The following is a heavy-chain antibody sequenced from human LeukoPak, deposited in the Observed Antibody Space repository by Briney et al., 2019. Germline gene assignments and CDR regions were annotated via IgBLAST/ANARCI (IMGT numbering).Heavy chain of an antibody. Sequence: SETLSLTCTVSGGSISSYYWSWIRQPPGKGLEWIGYIYYSGSTNYNPSLKSRVTISVDTSKNQFSLKRSSVTAADTAVYYWARGWAAAGTDAFDIWGQGTMVTVSS. CDR2: IYYSGST. CDR1: GGSISSYY. J-gene: IGHJ3*02. D-gene: IGHD6-13*01. CDR3: ARGWAAAGTDAFDI. V-gene: IGHV4-59*01.